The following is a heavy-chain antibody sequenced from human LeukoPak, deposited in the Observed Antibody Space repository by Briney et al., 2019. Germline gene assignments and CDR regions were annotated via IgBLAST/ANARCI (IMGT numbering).Heavy chain of an antibody. CDR2: VNGRGIRT. D-gene: IGHD5-12*01. J-gene: IGHJ4*02. Sequence: GGSLRLSCAASGFTFSSYGMSWVRQAPGRGLEWVSAVNGRGIRTYYADSVKGRFTISRDNSKNTLYLQMNSLRAEDTAVYYCAKGPIVAHDYWGQGTLVTVSS. V-gene: IGHV3-23*01. CDR1: GFTFSSYG. CDR3: AKGPIVAHDY.